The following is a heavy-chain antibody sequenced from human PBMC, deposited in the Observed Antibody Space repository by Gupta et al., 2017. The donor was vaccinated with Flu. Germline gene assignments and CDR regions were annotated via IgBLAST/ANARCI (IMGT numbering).Heavy chain of an antibody. Sequence: EVQLLESGGGLVQPGGSLRLSFAASGVTFSNCPLSWGRQAPGKGLEWVSTITGNGDTTSSADSGMGRFTSSRDSSKNTLFLWLTSPRAANTAVYYCTEDTFSDSLGYYYPKYWCLGSLVTVSS. V-gene: IGHV3-23*01. CDR1: GVTFSNCP. D-gene: IGHD3-22*01. CDR2: ITGNGDTT. CDR3: TEDTFSDSLGYYYPKY. J-gene: IGHJ1*01.